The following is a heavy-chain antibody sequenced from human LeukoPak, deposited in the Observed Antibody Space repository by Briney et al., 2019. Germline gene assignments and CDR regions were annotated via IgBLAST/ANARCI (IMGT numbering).Heavy chain of an antibody. V-gene: IGHV3-23*01. CDR3: AKGLGSGVPYYYDSSIT. D-gene: IGHD3-22*01. CDR1: GLTFNNYA. CDR2: ISGRGASK. J-gene: IGHJ5*02. Sequence: GSLRLSCAVSGLTFNNYAMSWVRQAPGKGLEWVSGISGRGASKYYADSVKGRFTISRDNSKNTLYLQMNSLRAEDTAVYYCAKGLGSGVPYYYDSSITWGQGTLVTVSS.